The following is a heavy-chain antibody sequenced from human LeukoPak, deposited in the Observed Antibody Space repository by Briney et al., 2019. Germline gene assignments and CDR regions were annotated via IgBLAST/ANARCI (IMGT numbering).Heavy chain of an antibody. CDR3: AKEGGGYYYDSSGWAFDY. Sequence: GGSLRLSCAASGFTFSSYSMNWVRQAPGKGLEWVSSISTSSSYINYADSVKGRFTISRDNSKNTLYLQMNSLRAEDTAVYYCAKEGGGYYYDSSGWAFDYWGQGTLVTVSS. J-gene: IGHJ4*02. V-gene: IGHV3-21*04. CDR2: ISTSSSYI. D-gene: IGHD3-22*01. CDR1: GFTFSSYS.